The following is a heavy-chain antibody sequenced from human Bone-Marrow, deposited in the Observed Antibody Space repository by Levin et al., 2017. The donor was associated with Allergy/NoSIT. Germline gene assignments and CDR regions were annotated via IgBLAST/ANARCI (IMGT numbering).Heavy chain of an antibody. Sequence: GGSLRLSCVGSGFTLSDHYMDWVRQAPGKGLQWVGRIRSTERGSGTLYAASVEDRFTVSADGSKNSMYLQMNSLKIEDTAVYYRVRGAGTSVNYNHGYYYAMAVWGPGTTVSVSS. CDR1: GFTLSDHY. J-gene: IGHJ6*02. D-gene: IGHD3-10*01. CDR3: VRGAGTSVNYNHGYYYAMAV. CDR2: IRSTERGSGT. V-gene: IGHV3-72*01.